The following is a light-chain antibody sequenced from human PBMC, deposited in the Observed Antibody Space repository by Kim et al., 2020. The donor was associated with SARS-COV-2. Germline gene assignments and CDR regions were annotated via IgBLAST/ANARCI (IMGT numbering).Light chain of an antibody. CDR2: GSS. CDR1: TGAVTSGHY. V-gene: IGLV7-46*01. Sequence: PGGPVTLTCGSSTGAVTSGHYPFWFQQKPGQAPRTLIYGSSSKHSWTPARFSGSVLGGKAALTLSGAQPEDEAEYYCLLTHSGVGVIGGGTQLTVL. J-gene: IGLJ3*02. CDR3: LLTHSGVGV.